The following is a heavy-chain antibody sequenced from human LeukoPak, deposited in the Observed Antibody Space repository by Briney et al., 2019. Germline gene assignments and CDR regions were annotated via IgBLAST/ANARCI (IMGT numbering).Heavy chain of an antibody. CDR1: GGSISSYY. Sequence: SETLSVTCTVSGGSISSYYWSWIRQPPGKGLEWIGYIYYSGSTNYNPSLKSRVTISVDTSKNQFSLKLSSVTAADTAVYYCARAPNYYYYYMDVWGKGTTVTVSS. CDR2: IYYSGST. CDR3: ARAPNYYYYYMDV. J-gene: IGHJ6*03. V-gene: IGHV4-59*01.